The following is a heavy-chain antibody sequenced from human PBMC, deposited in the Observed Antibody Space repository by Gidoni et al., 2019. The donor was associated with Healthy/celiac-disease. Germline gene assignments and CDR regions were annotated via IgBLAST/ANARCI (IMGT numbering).Heavy chain of an antibody. CDR1: GFPFSSYG. CDR3: ARVGGSYYGADY. Sequence: QVQLVESGGGVVQPGRSLRLSCAASGFPFSSYGMHWVRQAPGKGLEWVAVIWYDGSNKYYADSVKGRFTISRDNSKNTLYLQMNSLRAEDTAVYYCARVGGSYYGADYWGQGTLVTVSS. CDR2: IWYDGSNK. V-gene: IGHV3-33*01. J-gene: IGHJ4*02. D-gene: IGHD1-26*01.